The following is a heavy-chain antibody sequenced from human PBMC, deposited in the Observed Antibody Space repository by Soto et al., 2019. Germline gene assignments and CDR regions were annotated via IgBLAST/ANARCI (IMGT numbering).Heavy chain of an antibody. CDR2: ITYDGSNK. V-gene: IGHV3-30-3*01. Sequence: QVQLVESGGGVVQPERSLRLSCGASGFTFSDFAIHWVRQAPGKGLEWVAVITYDGSNKYYADSVKGRFTISRDNSMNTLHLQMNSLRTEDTAVYYCAREVYSDSGAMDVWGQGTTVTVSS. CDR1: GFTFSDFA. J-gene: IGHJ6*02. D-gene: IGHD4-17*01. CDR3: AREVYSDSGAMDV.